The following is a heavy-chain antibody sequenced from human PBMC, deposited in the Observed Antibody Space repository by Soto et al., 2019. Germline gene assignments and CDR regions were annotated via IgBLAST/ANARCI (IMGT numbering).Heavy chain of an antibody. J-gene: IGHJ5*02. CDR1: GFSLSTSGVG. D-gene: IGHD3-10*01. CDR3: AHSVHVLLWFGESRSPYNWFDP. CDR2: IYWNDDK. Sequence: QITLKESGPTLVKPTQTLTLTCTFSGFSLSTSGVGVGWIRQPPGKALEWLALIYWNDDKRYSPSLKSRLTITKDTSKNQVVLTMTNMDPVDTATYYCAHSVHVLLWFGESRSPYNWFDPWGQGTLVTVSS. V-gene: IGHV2-5*01.